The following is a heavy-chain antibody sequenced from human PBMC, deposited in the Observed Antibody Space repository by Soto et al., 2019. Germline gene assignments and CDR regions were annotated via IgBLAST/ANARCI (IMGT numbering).Heavy chain of an antibody. CDR2: FDPEDGET. D-gene: IGHD3-22*01. V-gene: IGHV1-24*01. CDR1: GYTLTELS. Sequence: ASVKVSCKVSGYTLTELSMHWVRQAPGKGLEWMGGFDPEDGETIYAQKFQGRVTMTEDTSTDTAYMELSSLRSEDTAVYYCATCAYYDSSGYSHFDYWGQGTLVTVSS. CDR3: ATCAYYDSSGYSHFDY. J-gene: IGHJ4*02.